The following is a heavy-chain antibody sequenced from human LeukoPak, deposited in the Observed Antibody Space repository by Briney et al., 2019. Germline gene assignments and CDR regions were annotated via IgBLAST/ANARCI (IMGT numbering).Heavy chain of an antibody. D-gene: IGHD3-16*02. V-gene: IGHV1-46*01. CDR2: INPSGGST. J-gene: IGHJ5*02. CDR3: ASWGLRLGELSLRDWFDP. Sequence: SSVKVSCKASGYTFTSYYMHWVRQAPGQGLEWMGIINPSGGSTSYAQKFQGRVTMTRDTSTSPVYMELSSLRSEDTAVYYCASWGLRLGELSLRDWFDPWGQGTLVTVSS. CDR1: GYTFTSYY.